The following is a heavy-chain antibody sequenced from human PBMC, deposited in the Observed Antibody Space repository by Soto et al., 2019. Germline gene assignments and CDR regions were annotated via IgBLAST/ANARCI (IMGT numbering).Heavy chain of an antibody. CDR3: ARDLRSNYGPRDYYYGMDV. D-gene: IGHD3-10*01. V-gene: IGHV1-69*01. J-gene: IGHJ6*02. CDR2: IIPIFGTA. Sequence: QVQLVQSGAEVKKPGSSVKVSCKASGGTFSSYAISWVRQAPGQGLEWMGGIIPIFGTANYAQKFQGRVTITADESTSTAYMELSSLRSEDTAVYYCARDLRSNYGPRDYYYGMDVWGQGTTVTVSS. CDR1: GGTFSSYA.